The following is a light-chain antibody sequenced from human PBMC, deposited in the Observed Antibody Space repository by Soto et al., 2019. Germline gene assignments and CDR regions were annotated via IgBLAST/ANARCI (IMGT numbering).Light chain of an antibody. CDR3: QKYYSTPYT. CDR1: QSVLHSSHNENY. V-gene: IGKV4-1*01. CDR2: WAS. Sequence: DIVMTQSPDSLAVSLGERATINCKSSQSVLHSSHNENYLVWYQQKPGQPPKLLVYWASTRESGVPDRFSGSEYGTDLTLTISSLQAEDVSVYYCQKYYSTPYTFGQGTKLEIK. J-gene: IGKJ2*01.